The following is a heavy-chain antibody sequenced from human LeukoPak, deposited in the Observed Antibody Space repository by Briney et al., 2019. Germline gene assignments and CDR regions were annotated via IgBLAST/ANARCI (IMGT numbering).Heavy chain of an antibody. D-gene: IGHD6-19*01. CDR1: GGSFSGYY. V-gene: IGHV4-34*01. CDR2: INHSGST. J-gene: IGHJ4*02. Sequence: TSETLSLTCAVYGGSFSGYYWSWIRQPPGKGLELIGEINHSGSTNYNPSLKSRVTISVDTSKNQFSLKLSSVTAADTAVYYCARGRLFDYWGQGTLVTVSS. CDR3: ARGRLFDY.